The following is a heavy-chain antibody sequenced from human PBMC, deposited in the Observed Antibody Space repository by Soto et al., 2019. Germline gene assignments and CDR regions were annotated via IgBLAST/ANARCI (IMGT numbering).Heavy chain of an antibody. CDR3: ARGSLAQLVLLVSSSLGY. CDR2: IGDSRDTT. CDR1: GFTFSSYA. D-gene: IGHD6-13*01. Sequence: PGGSLRLSCAASGFTFSSYAMNWVRQAPGKGLEWVSGIGDSRDTTYYADSVKGRFTISRDNSKNTLYLQMNSLRAEDTAVYYCARGSLAQLVLLVSSSLGYWGQGTLVTVSS. V-gene: IGHV3-23*01. J-gene: IGHJ4*02.